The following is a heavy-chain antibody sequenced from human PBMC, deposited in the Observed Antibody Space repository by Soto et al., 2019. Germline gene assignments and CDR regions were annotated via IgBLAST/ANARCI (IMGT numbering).Heavy chain of an antibody. CDR2: IDPSDSYT. CDR3: AGIWSGHTRGDYYYYGMDV. CDR1: GYSFTSYW. Sequence: GESLKISCKGSGYSFTSYWISWVRQMPGKGLEWMGRIDPSDSYTNYSPSFQGHVTISADKYISTAYLQWSSLKASDTAMYYCAGIWSGHTRGDYYYYGMDVWGQGTTVTVSS. V-gene: IGHV5-10-1*01. J-gene: IGHJ6*02. D-gene: IGHD3-3*01.